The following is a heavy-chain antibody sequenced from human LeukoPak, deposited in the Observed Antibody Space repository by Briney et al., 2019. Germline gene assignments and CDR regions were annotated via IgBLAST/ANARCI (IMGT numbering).Heavy chain of an antibody. CDR1: GLTLNDYA. V-gene: IGHV3-43*02. Sequence: PGGSLRLFRVVSGLTLNDYALHWVRQAPGKGLEWISLISGDGDSTYYADSVKGRFTIARDNSKNSLYLQMSSLRAEDTALYYCTKGVRSVTYGDCFDHWGQGTLVTVSS. CDR3: TKGVRSVTYGDCFDH. CDR2: ISGDGDST. D-gene: IGHD2-21*02. J-gene: IGHJ5*02.